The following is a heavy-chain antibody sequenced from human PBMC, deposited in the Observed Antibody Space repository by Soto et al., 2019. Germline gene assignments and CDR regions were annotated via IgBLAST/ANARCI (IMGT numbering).Heavy chain of an antibody. CDR1: GFTFSSYA. Sequence: GGSLRLSCAASGFTFSSYAMHWVRQAPGKGLEYVSAISSNGGSTYYANSVKGRFTISRDNSKNTLYLQVGSLRAEDMAVYYCARAGPLYCGGDCYPDYWGQGTLVTVSS. CDR3: ARAGPLYCGGDCYPDY. J-gene: IGHJ4*02. CDR2: ISSNGGST. D-gene: IGHD2-21*02. V-gene: IGHV3-64*01.